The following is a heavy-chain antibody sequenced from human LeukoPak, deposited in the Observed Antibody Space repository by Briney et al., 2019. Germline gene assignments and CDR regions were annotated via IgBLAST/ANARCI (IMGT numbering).Heavy chain of an antibody. CDR3: AKDLEVGRWELIIDY. V-gene: IGHV3-23*01. J-gene: IGHJ4*02. D-gene: IGHD1-26*01. CDR2: ISGSGGST. Sequence: GGSLRLSCAASGFTFSSYAMRWLRQAPGKGLEWVSAISGSGGSTYYADSVKGRFTISRDNSKNTLYLQMNSLRAEDTAVYYCAKDLEVGRWELIIDYWGQGTLVTVSS. CDR1: GFTFSSYA.